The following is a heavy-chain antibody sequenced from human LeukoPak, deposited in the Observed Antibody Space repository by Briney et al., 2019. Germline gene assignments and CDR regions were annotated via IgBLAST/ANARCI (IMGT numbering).Heavy chain of an antibody. D-gene: IGHD3-16*01. J-gene: IGHJ4*02. CDR2: IWYDGCDK. CDR1: GFIFSIYR. Sequence: GSATPSRAAYGFIFSIYRMQWHRQAPGKGLEWVAVIWYDGCDKYYAESVKGRFTIYRDNSNNMLYLQMTSLRAEDTAVYYCSRDGGTLNFDYWGQ. V-gene: IGHV3-33*01. CDR3: SRDGGTLNFDY.